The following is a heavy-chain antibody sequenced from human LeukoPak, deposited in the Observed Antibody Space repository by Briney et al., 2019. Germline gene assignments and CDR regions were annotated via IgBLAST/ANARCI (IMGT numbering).Heavy chain of an antibody. J-gene: IGHJ4*02. CDR1: GYSFTSHW. CDR2: IYPSNTDI. V-gene: IGHV5-51*01. D-gene: IGHD3-16*02. CDR3: ARRYRSNSGTCYYLDN. Sequence: GESLKISCVGSGYSFTSHWIAWVRQMPGKGLEWMGAIYPSNTDIRSSPSFQGQVTISADKSINTAYLQWSSLKASDTAIYYCARRYRSNSGTCYYLDNWGQGTRVTVSS.